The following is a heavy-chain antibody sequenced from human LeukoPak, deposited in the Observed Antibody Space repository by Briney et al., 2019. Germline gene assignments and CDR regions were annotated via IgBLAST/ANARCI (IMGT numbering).Heavy chain of an antibody. D-gene: IGHD1-26*01. CDR1: GFTFSSYS. V-gene: IGHV3-21*01. CDR3: ARDLEGWELPTTAFDI. Sequence: GGSLRLSCAASGFTFSSYSMNWVRQAPGKGLEWVSSISSSSSYIYYADSVKGRFTISRDNAKNSLYLQMNSLRAEDTAVYYCARDLEGWELPTTAFDIWGQGTMVTVSS. J-gene: IGHJ3*02. CDR2: ISSSSSYI.